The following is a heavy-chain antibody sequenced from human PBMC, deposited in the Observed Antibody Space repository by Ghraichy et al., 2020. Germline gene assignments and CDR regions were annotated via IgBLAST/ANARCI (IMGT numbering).Heavy chain of an antibody. CDR3: ARIIDALNSSPVDY. Sequence: SGPTLVKPTQTLTLTCTFSGFSLSTSGMCVSWIRQPPGKALEWLARIDWDDDKYYSTSLKTRLTISKDTSKNQVVLTMTNMDPVDTATYYCARIIDALNSSPVDYWGQGTLVTVSS. D-gene: IGHD6-19*01. CDR2: IDWDDDK. CDR1: GFSLSTSGMC. V-gene: IGHV2-70*11. J-gene: IGHJ4*02.